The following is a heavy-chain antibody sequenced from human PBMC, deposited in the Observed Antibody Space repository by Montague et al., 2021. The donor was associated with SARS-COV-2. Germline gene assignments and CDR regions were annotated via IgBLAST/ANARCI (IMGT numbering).Heavy chain of an antibody. V-gene: IGHV2-70*01. Sequence: ALVKPTQTLTLTCTFSGFSLSSSGMCVSWIRQPPGKALEWLTLIDWDDDKYYSTSLKTRLTISKDTSKNRVVLTMTNMDPVDTATYYCARSYGTTVVTRAFDYWGQGTLVTVSS. CDR2: IDWDDDK. J-gene: IGHJ4*02. CDR3: ARSYGTTVVTRAFDY. D-gene: IGHD4-23*01. CDR1: GFSLSSSGMC.